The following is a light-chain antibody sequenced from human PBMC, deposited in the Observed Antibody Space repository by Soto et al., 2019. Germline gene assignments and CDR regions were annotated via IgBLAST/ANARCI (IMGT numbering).Light chain of an antibody. J-gene: IGKJ3*01. CDR1: QSVNYN. CDR3: QQYGGSFRV. Sequence: EIVLTQSPGTLSLSPGERATLSCRASQSVNYNLAWYQQKPGQAPRLLIYSASSRATGIPDRFSGSGSGTDFTLTISRLEPEDFAVYYCQQYGGSFRVFGPGTKVDIK. CDR2: SAS. V-gene: IGKV3-20*01.